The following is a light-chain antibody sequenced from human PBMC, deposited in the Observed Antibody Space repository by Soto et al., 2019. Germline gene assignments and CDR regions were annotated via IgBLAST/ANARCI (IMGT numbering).Light chain of an antibody. V-gene: IGKV3-11*01. CDR3: QQRSNWPPWT. CDR2: DAS. J-gene: IGKJ1*01. CDR1: QSVSSY. Sequence: EIVLTQSPATLSFSPGERATLSCRSSQSVSSYLAWYQQKPGQAPRLLIYDASNRATGIPARFSGSGSGTDFTLTISSLEPEDFAVYYCQQRSNWPPWTFGQGTTGDIK.